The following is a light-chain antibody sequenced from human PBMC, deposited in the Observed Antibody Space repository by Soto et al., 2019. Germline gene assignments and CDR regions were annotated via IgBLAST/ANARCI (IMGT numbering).Light chain of an antibody. V-gene: IGKV3-11*01. CDR3: QQRSIWPLT. CDR1: QSVSSY. CDR2: DAS. J-gene: IGKJ4*01. Sequence: EIVLTQSPATLSSSPGERATLSCRASQSVSSYLAWYQQKPGQAPKLLIYDASNRATGIPARFSGSRSGTDFTLTISSLEPEDFAVYYCQQRSIWPLTFGGGTKVEIK.